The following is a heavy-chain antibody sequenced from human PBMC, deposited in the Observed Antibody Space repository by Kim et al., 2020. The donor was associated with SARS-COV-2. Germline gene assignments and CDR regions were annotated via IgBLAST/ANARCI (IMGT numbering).Heavy chain of an antibody. Sequence: TYYASSVTGRFTISRDNSKNTLYLQRNSLRAEDTAVYYCAKDDPGLGNSNWGQGTLVTVSS. J-gene: IGHJ4*02. D-gene: IGHD3-3*02. V-gene: IGHV3-23*01. CDR3: AKDDPGLGNSN. CDR2: T.